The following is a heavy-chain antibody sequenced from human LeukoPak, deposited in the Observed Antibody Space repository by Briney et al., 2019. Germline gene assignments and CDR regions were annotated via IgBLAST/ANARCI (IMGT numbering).Heavy chain of an antibody. CDR2: IYYSGST. CDR3: ARGLVVVPAASYGMDV. CDR1: GGSISSSSYY. Sequence: SETLSLTCTVSGGSISSSSYYWGWIRQPPGKGLEWIGSIYYSGSTYYNPSLKSRVTISVDTSKNQFSLKLSSVTAADTAVYYCARGLVVVPAASYGMDVWGQGTTVTVSS. J-gene: IGHJ6*02. D-gene: IGHD2-2*01. V-gene: IGHV4-39*01.